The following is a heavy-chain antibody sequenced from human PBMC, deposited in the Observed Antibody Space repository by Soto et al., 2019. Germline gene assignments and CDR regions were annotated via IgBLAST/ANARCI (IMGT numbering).Heavy chain of an antibody. J-gene: IGHJ4*02. V-gene: IGHV2-5*02. CDR2: IYWDDDK. Sequence: QITLKESGPTLVKPTQTLTLTCTFSGFSLSTSGVGVGWIRQPPGKALEWLALIYWDDDKRYSPSLKSRLTITKDPSKNQVVLTTTNLDPVDTATYYCAHQSPPSRPTVGGVIRTYYFDYWGQGTLVTVSS. CDR3: AHQSPPSRPTVGGVIRTYYFDY. D-gene: IGHD3-16*01. CDR1: GFSLSTSGVG.